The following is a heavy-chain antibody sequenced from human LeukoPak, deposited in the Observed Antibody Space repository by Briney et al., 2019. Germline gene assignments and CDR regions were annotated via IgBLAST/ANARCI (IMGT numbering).Heavy chain of an antibody. CDR3: AREDGYCSGGNCYSYFDS. D-gene: IGHD2-15*01. CDR2: ISTSGTTK. Sequence: GGSLRLSCAASGFTFSNYVMSWVRLAPGKGLEWLSSISTSGTTKYYADSVKGRFTITRDNTRSSLFLQMYSLRAEDTAVYFCAREDGYCSGGNCYSYFDSWGQGTLVTVSS. CDR1: GFTFSNYV. V-gene: IGHV3-21*01. J-gene: IGHJ4*02.